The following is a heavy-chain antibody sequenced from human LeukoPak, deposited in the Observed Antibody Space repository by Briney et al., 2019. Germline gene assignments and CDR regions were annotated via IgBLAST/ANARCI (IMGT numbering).Heavy chain of an antibody. J-gene: IGHJ1*01. CDR2: IYYSGTT. Sequence: PSETLSLTCYVSGGSTSSSRYYWGWIRQPLGKGLEWIGSIYYSGTTFYNPSLKSRVTISLDTSKNQFSLKLSSVTAADTAVYYCASGYSSIRRGYFQHWGQGTLVTVSS. CDR3: ASGYSSIRRGYFQH. V-gene: IGHV4-39*01. D-gene: IGHD6-13*01. CDR1: GGSTSSSRYY.